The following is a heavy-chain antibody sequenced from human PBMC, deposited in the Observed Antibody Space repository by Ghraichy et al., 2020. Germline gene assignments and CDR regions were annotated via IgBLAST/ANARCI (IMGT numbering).Heavy chain of an antibody. Sequence: GGSLRLSCVASQFTFSSNAMSWVRQAPGKGLEWVSGISGSGDSTYYADFVRGRFTISRDTSKNTLYLQINSLRAEDTAVYYCAKGSGGWFDYWGQGTLVTVSS. V-gene: IGHV3-23*01. D-gene: IGHD4-23*01. CDR3: AKGSGGWFDY. J-gene: IGHJ5*01. CDR1: QFTFSSNA. CDR2: ISGSGDST.